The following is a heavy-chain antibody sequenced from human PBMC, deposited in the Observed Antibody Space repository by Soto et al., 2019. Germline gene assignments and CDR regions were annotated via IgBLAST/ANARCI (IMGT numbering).Heavy chain of an antibody. D-gene: IGHD2-2*02. V-gene: IGHV1-18*04. Sequence: ASVKVSCKASGYTFTSYGISWVRQAPGQGFEWMGWISAYNGNTNYAQKLQGRVTMTTDTSTSTAYMELRSLRSDDTAVYYCARDLVVVPAAIGSNWFDPWGQGTLVTVSS. CDR3: ARDLVVVPAAIGSNWFDP. CDR1: GYTFTSYG. J-gene: IGHJ5*02. CDR2: ISAYNGNT.